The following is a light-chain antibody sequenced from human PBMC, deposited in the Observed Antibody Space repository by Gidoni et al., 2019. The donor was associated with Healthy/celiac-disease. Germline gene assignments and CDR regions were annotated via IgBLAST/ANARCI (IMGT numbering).Light chain of an antibody. V-gene: IGLV3-1*01. Sequence: SYELTPPPSVSVSPGQTASIPGSGDKLGEKYACWYQQKPGQSPVLVIYQDSKRPSGIPERFSGSNPGNTATLTISGTQAMDEADYYCQAWDSSTRVFGGGTKLTVL. J-gene: IGLJ2*01. CDR2: QDS. CDR3: QAWDSSTRV. CDR1: KLGEKY.